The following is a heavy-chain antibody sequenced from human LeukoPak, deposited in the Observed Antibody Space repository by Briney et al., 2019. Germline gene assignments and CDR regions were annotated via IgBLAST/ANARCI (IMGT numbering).Heavy chain of an antibody. Sequence: GGSLRLSCAASGFTFSSYWMSWVRQAPGKGLEWVANIKQDGSEKYYVDSVKGRFTISRDNAKNSLYLQMNSLRAEDTAVYYCARTPGIAVAGSFDYWGQGTLVTVSS. CDR1: GFTFSSYW. D-gene: IGHD6-19*01. J-gene: IGHJ4*02. V-gene: IGHV3-7*03. CDR2: IKQDGSEK. CDR3: ARTPGIAVAGSFDY.